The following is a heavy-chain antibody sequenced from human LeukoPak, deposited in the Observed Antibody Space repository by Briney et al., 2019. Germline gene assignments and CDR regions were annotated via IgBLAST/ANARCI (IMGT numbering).Heavy chain of an antibody. CDR2: IIPILGTA. CDR1: GGTFSSYG. CDR3: AREGQDTAMVPNGMDV. V-gene: IGHV1-69*13. D-gene: IGHD5-18*01. Sequence: SVKVSCEASGGTFSSYGISWVRQAPGQGLEWMGGIIPILGTANYAQKSQGRVTIAADESTSTAYMELSSLRSEDTAVYYCAREGQDTAMVPNGMDVWGQGTTVTVSS. J-gene: IGHJ6*02.